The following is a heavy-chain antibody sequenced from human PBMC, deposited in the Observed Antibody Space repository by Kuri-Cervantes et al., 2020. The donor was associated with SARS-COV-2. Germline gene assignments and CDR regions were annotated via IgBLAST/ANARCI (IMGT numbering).Heavy chain of an antibody. CDR3: ARVSYNWNYYFDY. CDR2: INPSGGST. D-gene: IGHD1-7*01. J-gene: IGHJ4*02. CDR1: GYTFTGYY. Sequence: ATVTVSCVASGYTFTGYYMHWVRQAPGQGLEWMGIINPSGGSTSYAQKFQGRVTMTRDTSTSTVYMELSSLRSEDTAVYYCARVSYNWNYYFDYWGQGTLVTVSS. V-gene: IGHV1-46*01.